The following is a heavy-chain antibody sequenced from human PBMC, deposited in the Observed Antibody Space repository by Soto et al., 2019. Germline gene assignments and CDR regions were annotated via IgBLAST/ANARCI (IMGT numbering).Heavy chain of an antibody. J-gene: IGHJ6*03. CDR2: MNPNSGNT. D-gene: IGHD1-7*01. CDR3: ARAGITGTKYYYYYYYMDV. CDR1: GYTFTSYD. V-gene: IGHV1-8*01. Sequence: QVQLVQSGAEVKKPGASVKVSCKASGYTFTSYDINWVRQATGQGLEWMGWMNPNSGNTGYAQKFQGRVTMTRNTSISTAYMELSRLRSEDTAVYYCARAGITGTKYYYYYYYMDVWGKGTTVTVSS.